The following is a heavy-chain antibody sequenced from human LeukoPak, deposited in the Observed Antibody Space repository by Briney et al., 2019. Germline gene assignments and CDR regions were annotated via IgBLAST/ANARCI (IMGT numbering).Heavy chain of an antibody. J-gene: IGHJ6*02. CDR1: GFTFSSYC. V-gene: IGHV3-74*01. Sequence: AESLRLSCPASGFTFSSYCMHWVRQPPGKGLVWVSHINTVGSSTSDADTVKGRFTISRESAKNTMYLQMNGLRAEDTAVYYCARGGGGHSKGMDVWGQGTTVTVSS. CDR2: INTVGSST. D-gene: IGHD3-16*01. CDR3: ARGGGGHSKGMDV.